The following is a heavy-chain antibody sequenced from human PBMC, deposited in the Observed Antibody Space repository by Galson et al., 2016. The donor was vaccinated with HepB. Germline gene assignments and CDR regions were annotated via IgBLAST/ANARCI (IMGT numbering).Heavy chain of an antibody. CDR3: AAGLQFYLYYGMDV. CDR1: GYSFTSYI. J-gene: IGHJ6*02. V-gene: IGHV1-3*01. Sequence: SCKASGYSFTSYIMHWVRQAPGQSLEWMGWINGGNGNTEYSQNFQGRVSITRDTSASTAYMDVSSLRSEDTAVYYCAAGLQFYLYYGMDVWGQGTTVIVSS. CDR2: INGGNGNT. D-gene: IGHD4-11*01.